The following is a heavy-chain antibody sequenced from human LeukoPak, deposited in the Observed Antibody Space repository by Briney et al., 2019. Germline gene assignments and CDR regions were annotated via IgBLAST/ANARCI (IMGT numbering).Heavy chain of an antibody. J-gene: IGHJ6*03. Sequence: SVKVSCKASGGTFSSYAISWVRQAPGQGLEWMGGIIPIFGTANYAQEFQGRVTITADESTSTAYMELSSLRSEDTAVYYCARGQLLDYYYYMDVWGKGTTVTVSS. V-gene: IGHV1-69*13. CDR3: ARGQLLDYYYYMDV. D-gene: IGHD2-2*01. CDR2: IIPIFGTA. CDR1: GGTFSSYA.